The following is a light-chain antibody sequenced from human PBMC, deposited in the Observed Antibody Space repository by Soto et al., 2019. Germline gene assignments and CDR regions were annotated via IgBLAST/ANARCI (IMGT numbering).Light chain of an antibody. V-gene: IGKV3-20*01. J-gene: IGKJ1*01. CDR2: GAS. Sequence: VLTQSPGTLSFSPGERATLSCRASQTVTSNFLAWYQEKPGQAPRLLIYGASRRATGIPDRFTGSGSGTDFTLTISRLEPEDFAVYYCQQYVSSPWAFGQGTKVDIK. CDR3: QQYVSSPWA. CDR1: QTVTSNF.